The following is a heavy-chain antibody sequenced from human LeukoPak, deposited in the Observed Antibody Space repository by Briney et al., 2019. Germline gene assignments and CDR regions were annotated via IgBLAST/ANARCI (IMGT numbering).Heavy chain of an antibody. J-gene: IGHJ4*02. CDR1: GYTLTELS. CDR3: ATDARIPNYYDSSGHSFDY. CDR2: FDPEDGET. V-gene: IGHV1-24*01. D-gene: IGHD3-22*01. Sequence: ASVKVSCKVSGYTLTELSMHWVRQAPGKGLEWMGGFDPEDGETIYAQKFQGRVTMTEDTSTDTAYMELSSLRSEDTAVYYCATDARIPNYYDSSGHSFDYWGQGTLVTVSS.